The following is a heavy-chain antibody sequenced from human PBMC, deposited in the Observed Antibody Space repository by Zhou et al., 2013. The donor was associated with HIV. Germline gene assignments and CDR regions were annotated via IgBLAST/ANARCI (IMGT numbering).Heavy chain of an antibody. J-gene: IGHJ6*02. D-gene: IGHD2-15*01. V-gene: IGHV1-18*04. Sequence: QVQLVQSGAEVEKPGASVKVSCKASGDISTGYYIHWVRQAPGQGLEWMGWISAYNGNTNYAQKIQGRVTMTTDTSTSTAYMELRSLRSDDTAVYYCARDLDCSGGSCYPSYYYYGMDVWGQGTTVTVSS. CDR1: GDISTGYY. CDR2: ISAYNGNT. CDR3: ARDLDCSGGSCYPSYYYYGMDV.